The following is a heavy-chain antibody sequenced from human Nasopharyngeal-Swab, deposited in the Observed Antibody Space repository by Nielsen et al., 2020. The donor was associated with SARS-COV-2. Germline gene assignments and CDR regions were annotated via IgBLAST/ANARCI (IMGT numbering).Heavy chain of an antibody. CDR3: TTISLWYMDV. Sequence: GKSLKISCAASGFTFSNACMSWVRQAPGKGLEWVGRIKSKTDGGTTDDAAPVKGRFTISSDDSKNTLYLQMNSLKTEDTAVYYCTTISLWYMDVWGKGTTVTVSS. CDR2: IKSKTDGGTT. J-gene: IGHJ6*03. CDR1: GFTFSNAC. V-gene: IGHV3-15*01. D-gene: IGHD2-21*01.